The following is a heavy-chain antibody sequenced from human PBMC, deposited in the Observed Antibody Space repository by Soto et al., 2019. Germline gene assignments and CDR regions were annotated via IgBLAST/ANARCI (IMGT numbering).Heavy chain of an antibody. Sequence: QVQLQESGPGLVKPSQTLSLTCTVSGGSISSGGYYWSXXRQHXGXGLEWIGYIYYSGSTYYNPSLKSRVTISVXTXXXQXSLKLXSVTAXDXXXXXXXRVFVVRGRGFDYWGQGTLVTVSS. CDR3: XRVFVVRGRGFDY. CDR1: GGSISSGGYY. J-gene: IGHJ4*02. CDR2: IYYSGST. V-gene: IGHV4-31*03. D-gene: IGHD3-10*01.